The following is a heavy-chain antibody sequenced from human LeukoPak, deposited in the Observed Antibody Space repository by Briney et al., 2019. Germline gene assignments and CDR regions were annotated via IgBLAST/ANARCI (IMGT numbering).Heavy chain of an antibody. D-gene: IGHD3-10*01. CDR2: IYTSGST. V-gene: IGHV4-61*02. CDR3: ASSIITMVRGHYFDY. CDR1: GGSISSGSYY. Sequence: PSETLSLTCTVSGGSISSGSYYCSWIRQPAGKGLEWIGRIYTSGSTNYNPSLKSRVTISVDTSKNQFSLKLSSVTAADTAVYYCASSIITMVRGHYFDYWGQGTLVTVSS. J-gene: IGHJ4*02.